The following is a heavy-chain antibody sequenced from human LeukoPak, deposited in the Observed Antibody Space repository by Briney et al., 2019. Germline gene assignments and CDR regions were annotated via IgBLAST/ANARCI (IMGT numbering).Heavy chain of an antibody. J-gene: IGHJ2*01. Sequence: GGSLRLSCAASGFTFDDYAMHWVRQAPGKGLEWVSGISWNSGSIGYADSVKGRFTISRDNAKNSLYLQMNSLRAEDTALYYCAKAAYSSSWNAFFGHWYFDLWGRGTLVTVSS. CDR3: AKAAYSSSWNAFFGHWYFDL. V-gene: IGHV3-9*01. D-gene: IGHD6-13*01. CDR2: ISWNSGSI. CDR1: GFTFDDYA.